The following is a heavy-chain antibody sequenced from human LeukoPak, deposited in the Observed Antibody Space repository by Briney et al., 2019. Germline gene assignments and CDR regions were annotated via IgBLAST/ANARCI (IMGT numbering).Heavy chain of an antibody. CDR2: IYYSGST. CDR3: ARASSGSGSYYNKGSLDY. D-gene: IGHD3-10*01. V-gene: IGHV4-59*01. J-gene: IGHJ4*02. CDR1: GGSISSYY. Sequence: SETLSLTCTVSGGSISSYYWSWIRQPPGKGLEWIGYIYYSGSTNYNPSLKSRVTISVDTSKNQFSLKLSSVTAADTAVYYCARASSGSGSYYNKGSLDYWGQGTLVTVSS.